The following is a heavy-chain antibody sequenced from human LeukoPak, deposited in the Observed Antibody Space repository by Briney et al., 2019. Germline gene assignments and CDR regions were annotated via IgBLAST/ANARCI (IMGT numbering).Heavy chain of an antibody. V-gene: IGHV3-7*03. CDR2: IKQDGNEE. Sequence: GGSLRLSCAASGFTFSSHWMSWVRQAPGKGLEWVANIKQDGNEEYYVDSVKGRFTISRDNAKNSLYLQMNSLRAEDTAVYYCARNCGGDCSWGQGTLVTVSS. CDR1: GFTFSSHW. CDR3: ARNCGGDCS. D-gene: IGHD2-21*02. J-gene: IGHJ5*02.